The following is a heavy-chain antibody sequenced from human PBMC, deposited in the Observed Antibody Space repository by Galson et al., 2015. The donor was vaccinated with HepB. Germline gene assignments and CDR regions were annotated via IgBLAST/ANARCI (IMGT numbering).Heavy chain of an antibody. V-gene: IGHV5-51*01. CDR2: IDPGDSDT. CDR1: GFSFTTYW. CDR3: ARLKRAHKSLDP. J-gene: IGHJ5*02. Sequence: QSGAEVKKPGESLKISCKGSGFSFTTYWIGWVRQMPGKGLEWMGLIDPGDSDTRYSPSFQGQVTISADKSINTAYLQWSSLKASDTAMYYCARLKRAHKSLDPWGQGTLVTVSS.